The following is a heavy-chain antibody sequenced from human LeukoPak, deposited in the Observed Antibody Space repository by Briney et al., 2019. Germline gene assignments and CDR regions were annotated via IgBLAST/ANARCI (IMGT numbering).Heavy chain of an antibody. CDR3: ARWAGGHYDY. J-gene: IGHJ4*02. Sequence: GGSLTVSCAVSGLTFSTYWMSWVRQAPGKGLEWVANIKQDGSDKYYVESVKGRFTISRDNAKNSLYLQMNSLRAEDTAVYYCARWAGGHYDYWGQGTLVTVSS. D-gene: IGHD1-26*01. V-gene: IGHV3-7*03. CDR1: GLTFSTYW. CDR2: IKQDGSDK.